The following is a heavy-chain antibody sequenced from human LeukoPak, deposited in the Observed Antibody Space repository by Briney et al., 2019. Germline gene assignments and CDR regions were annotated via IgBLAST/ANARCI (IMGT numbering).Heavy chain of an antibody. D-gene: IGHD3-10*01. CDR3: AKDQDYYGSGSLDH. CDR1: GFTFSSYG. CDR2: ISYDGGNK. V-gene: IGHV3-30*18. J-gene: IGHJ4*02. Sequence: GGSLRLSCAASGFTFSSYGMHWVRQAPGKGLEWVAVISYDGGNKYYADSVKGRFTISRDNSKNTLYLQMNSLRAEDTAVYYCAKDQDYYGSGSLDHWGQGTLVTVSS.